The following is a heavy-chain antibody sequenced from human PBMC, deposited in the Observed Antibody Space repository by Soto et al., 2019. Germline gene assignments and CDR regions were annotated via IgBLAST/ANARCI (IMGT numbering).Heavy chain of an antibody. V-gene: IGHV3-72*01. CDR1: GFTFSDHY. CDR2: TRNKANSYTT. CDR3: AREVGQIWFGELALGDYYHYMDV. D-gene: IGHD3-10*01. J-gene: IGHJ6*03. Sequence: PGGSLRLSCAASGFTFSDHYMDWVRQAPGKGLEGGGRTRNKANSYTTEYAASVKGRFTISRDDSKNSLYLQMNSLRAEDTAVYYCAREVGQIWFGELALGDYYHYMDVWGKGTTVTVSS.